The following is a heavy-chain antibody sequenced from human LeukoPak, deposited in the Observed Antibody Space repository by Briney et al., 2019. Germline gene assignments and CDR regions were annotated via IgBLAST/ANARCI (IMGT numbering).Heavy chain of an antibody. CDR3: ARGLRGFDWLPRGMFDP. CDR2: INHSGST. J-gene: IGHJ5*02. CDR1: GGSFSGYY. Sequence: SETLSLTCAVDGGSFSGYYWSWIRQPPGKGLAWIGEINHSGSTNYNPSLKSRVTISVDTSKNQFSLKLSSVTAADTAVYYCARGLRGFDWLPRGMFDPWGQGTLVTVSS. V-gene: IGHV4-34*01. D-gene: IGHD3-9*01.